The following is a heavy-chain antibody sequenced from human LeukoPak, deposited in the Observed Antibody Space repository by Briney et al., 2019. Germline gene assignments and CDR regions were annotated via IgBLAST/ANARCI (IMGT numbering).Heavy chain of an antibody. CDR1: GFTVSSNH. CDR3: ARGSGYFLDFDY. V-gene: IGHV3-23*01. Sequence: GGSLRLSCAASGFTVSSNHMSWVRQAPGKGLEWVSAISGSGGSTYYADSVKGRFTISRDSSKNTLYLQMNSLRAEDTAVYYCARGSGYFLDFDYWGQGTLVTVSS. CDR2: ISGSGGST. D-gene: IGHD3-22*01. J-gene: IGHJ4*02.